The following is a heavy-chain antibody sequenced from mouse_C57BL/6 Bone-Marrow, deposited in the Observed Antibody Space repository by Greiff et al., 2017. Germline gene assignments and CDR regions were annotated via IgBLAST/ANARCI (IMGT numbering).Heavy chain of an antibody. CDR3: ARRGGDYCGNGDARDY. D-gene: IGHD1-1*01. V-gene: IGHV1-55*01. CDR1: GYTFTSYW. CDR2: IYPGSGST. Sequence: QVQLQQSGAELVKPGASVKMSCKASGYTFTSYWITWVKQRPGQGLEWLGDIYPGSGSTNYNEKFKSKATLTAEQSSSTAYMQLSSLTSEDSAVYYWARRGGDYCGNGDARDYWGQGTSVTVSS. J-gene: IGHJ4*01.